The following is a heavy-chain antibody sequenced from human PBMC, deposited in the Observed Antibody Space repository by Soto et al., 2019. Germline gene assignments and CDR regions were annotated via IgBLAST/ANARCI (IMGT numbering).Heavy chain of an antibody. CDR3: ARATAPHDYPWYYYGMDV. V-gene: IGHV1-8*01. Sequence: ASVKVSCKASGYTFTSYDINWVRQATGQGLEWMGWMNPNSGNTGYAQKFQGRVTMTRNTSISTAYMERSSLRSEDTAVYYCARATAPHDYPWYYYGMDVWGQGTTVTVSS. D-gene: IGHD4-17*01. J-gene: IGHJ6*02. CDR2: MNPNSGNT. CDR1: GYTFTSYD.